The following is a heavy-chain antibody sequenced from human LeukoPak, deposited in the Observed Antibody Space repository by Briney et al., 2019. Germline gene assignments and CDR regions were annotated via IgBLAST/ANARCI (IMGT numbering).Heavy chain of an antibody. Sequence: PGKSLRLSCAASGFTFSNYAMHWVRQAPGKGLEWVSLISSGGTYEYYADSVKGRFTISRDNSKNTLCLQLNSLRAEDTAVYYCARDSTYYYDSGSSGPHYFDNWGQGTLVTVSS. CDR1: GFTFSNYA. J-gene: IGHJ4*02. V-gene: IGHV3-30*01. CDR3: ARDSTYYYDSGSSGPHYFDN. CDR2: ISSGGTYE. D-gene: IGHD3-10*01.